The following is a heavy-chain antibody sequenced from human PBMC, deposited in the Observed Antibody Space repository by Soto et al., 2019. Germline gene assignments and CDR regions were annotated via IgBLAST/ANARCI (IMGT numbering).Heavy chain of an antibody. CDR2: INPNSGST. CDR1: GYSFTDFY. Sequence: QVQLVQSGAEVKKPGASMRISCKASGYSFTDFYMYWVRQAPGQGPEWMGMINPNSGSTTYAPKFQGRVTMTRDRSATTVYMELRILGSEDTAVYYCAREDHFVADYWGQGTLVIVSS. V-gene: IGHV1-46*01. CDR3: AREDHFVADY. J-gene: IGHJ4*02. D-gene: IGHD6-6*01.